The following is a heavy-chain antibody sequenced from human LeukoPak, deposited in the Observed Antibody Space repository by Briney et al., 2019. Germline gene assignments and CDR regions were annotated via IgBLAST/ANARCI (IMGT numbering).Heavy chain of an antibody. J-gene: IGHJ4*02. V-gene: IGHV3-7*01. CDR1: GFTFSSYG. Sequence: GGSLRLSCAASGFTFSSYGMIWVRQAPGKGQEWVGIIKQYGSEKYYVDSVKGRFTISRDNAKNSLYLQMNSLRAEDTAVYYCARAVDYYDSSGRLPLYYFDYWGQGTLVTVSS. CDR3: ARAVDYYDSSGRLPLYYFDY. D-gene: IGHD3-22*01. CDR2: IKQYGSEK.